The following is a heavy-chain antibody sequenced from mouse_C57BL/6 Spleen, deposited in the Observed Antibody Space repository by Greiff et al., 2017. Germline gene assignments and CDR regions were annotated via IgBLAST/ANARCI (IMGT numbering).Heavy chain of an antibody. Sequence: EVQLQQSGPELVKPGASVKIPCKASGYTFTDYNMDWVKQSHGKSLEWIGDINPNNGGTIYNQKFKGKATLTVDKSSSTAYMELRSLTSEDTAVYYCARPSSGYAMDYWGQGTSVTVSS. CDR2: INPNNGGT. CDR3: ARPSSGYAMDY. D-gene: IGHD3-2*02. V-gene: IGHV1-18*01. CDR1: GYTFTDYN. J-gene: IGHJ4*01.